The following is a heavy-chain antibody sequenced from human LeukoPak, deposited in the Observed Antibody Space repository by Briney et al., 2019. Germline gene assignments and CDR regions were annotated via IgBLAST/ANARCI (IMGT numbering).Heavy chain of an antibody. V-gene: IGHV3-23*01. J-gene: IGHJ4*02. CDR2: ISGRGASK. D-gene: IGHD2-2*01. Sequence: PGGSLRLSCVVSGLTFDNYAMSWVRQAPGKGLEWVSGISGRGASKYYADSVKGRFTISRDNSKNTLYLQMNSLRAEDTAVYYCAKGVVVAPGVTPFDYWGQGTLVTVSS. CDR1: GLTFDNYA. CDR3: AKGVVVAPGVTPFDY.